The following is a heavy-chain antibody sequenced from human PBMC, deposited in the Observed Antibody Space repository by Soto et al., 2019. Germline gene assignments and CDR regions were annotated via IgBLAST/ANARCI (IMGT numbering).Heavy chain of an antibody. D-gene: IGHD5-12*01. CDR3: ARGAPRGGYSDYALFYFDY. CDR2: ISAYTGYT. CDR1: GYIFTSFG. V-gene: IGHV1-18*01. Sequence: QVQLVQSGAEVKKPGASVIVSCKASGYIFTSFGVNWMRQAPGQGLQWMGWISAYTGYTNSVRKFQGRVTMTTDTSTSTAYMELRSLGSDDTAVYYCARGAPRGGYSDYALFYFDYWGQGTLVTVSS. J-gene: IGHJ4*02.